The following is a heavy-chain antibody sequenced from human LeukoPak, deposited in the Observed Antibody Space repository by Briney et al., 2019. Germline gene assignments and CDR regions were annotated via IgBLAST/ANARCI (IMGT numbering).Heavy chain of an antibody. J-gene: IGHJ5*02. CDR3: MRDYMGWFDP. V-gene: IGHV3-30-3*01. Sequence: GRSLRLSCVASGFSLSNFQMYWVRQAPGKGLEWVSIISLDGSTEFYADSVKGRFTISRDTASNTMHLEMNNLRIEDTAVYYCMRDYMGWFDPWGQGSLVTVSS. CDR1: GFSLSNFQ. D-gene: IGHD3-10*01. CDR2: ISLDGSTE.